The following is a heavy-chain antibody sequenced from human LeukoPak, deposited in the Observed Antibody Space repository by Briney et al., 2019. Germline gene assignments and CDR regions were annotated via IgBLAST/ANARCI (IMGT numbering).Heavy chain of an antibody. J-gene: IGHJ5*02. CDR3: MRDYMGWFDP. V-gene: IGHV3-30-3*01. Sequence: GRSLRLSCVASGFSLSNFQMYWVRQAPGKGLEWVSIISLDGSTEFYADSVKGRFTISRDTASNTMHLEMNNLRIEDTAVYYCMRDYMGWFDPWGQGSLVTVSS. CDR1: GFSLSNFQ. D-gene: IGHD3-10*01. CDR2: ISLDGSTE.